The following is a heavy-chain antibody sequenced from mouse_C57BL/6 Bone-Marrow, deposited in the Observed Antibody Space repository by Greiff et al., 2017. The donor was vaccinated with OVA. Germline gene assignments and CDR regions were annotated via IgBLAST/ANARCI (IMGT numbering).Heavy chain of an antibody. CDR1: GFTFSSYA. V-gene: IGHV5-4*01. J-gene: IGHJ2*01. Sequence: EVKLVESGGGLVKPGGSLKLSCAASGFTFSSYAMSWVRQTPEKRLEWVATISDGGSYTYYPDNVKGRCTITRNNAKNNLYLQMSHLKSEDTAMYYYARDRGCITVVEGLYFFDYWGQGTTLTVSS. D-gene: IGHD1-1*01. CDR2: ISDGGSYT. CDR3: ARDRGCITVVEGLYFFDY.